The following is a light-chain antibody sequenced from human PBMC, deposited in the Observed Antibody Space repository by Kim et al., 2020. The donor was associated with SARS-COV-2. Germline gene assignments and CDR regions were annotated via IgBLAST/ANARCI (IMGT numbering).Light chain of an antibody. Sequence: SPGKRATLTCRASQTLTSSYLAWYQQKPGQDPRLLIYGTSTRATGIADRFSGSGSGTDFTLTISRLESEDSAVYYCQQYGRSPSYTFGQGTKLEI. CDR1: QTLTSSY. V-gene: IGKV3-20*01. CDR2: GTS. J-gene: IGKJ2*01. CDR3: QQYGRSPSYT.